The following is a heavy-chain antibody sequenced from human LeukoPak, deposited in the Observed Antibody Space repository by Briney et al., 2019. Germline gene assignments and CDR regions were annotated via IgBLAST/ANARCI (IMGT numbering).Heavy chain of an antibody. D-gene: IGHD4-23*01. CDR2: INHSGST. Sequence: SETLSLTCAVYGGSFSGYYWSWIRQPPGKGLEWIGEINHSGSTNYNPSLKSRVTISVDTSKNQLSLKLSSVTAADTAVYYCAGGDYGGNWYYYYYYYMDVWGKGTTVTVSS. J-gene: IGHJ6*03. V-gene: IGHV4-34*01. CDR3: AGGDYGGNWYYYYYYYMDV. CDR1: GGSFSGYY.